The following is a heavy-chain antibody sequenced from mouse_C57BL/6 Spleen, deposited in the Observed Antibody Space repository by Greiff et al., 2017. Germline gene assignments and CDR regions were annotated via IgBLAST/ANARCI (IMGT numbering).Heavy chain of an antibody. CDR1: GYAFSSSW. Sequence: QVQLQQSGPELVKPGASVKISCKASGYAFSSSWMNWVKQRPGKGLEWIGRIYPGDGDTNYNGKFKGKATLTADKSSSTAYMQLSSLTSEDSAVYFCARHYYGSSYGRYAMDYWGQGTSVTVSS. J-gene: IGHJ4*01. CDR2: IYPGDGDT. CDR3: ARHYYGSSYGRYAMDY. D-gene: IGHD1-1*01. V-gene: IGHV1-82*01.